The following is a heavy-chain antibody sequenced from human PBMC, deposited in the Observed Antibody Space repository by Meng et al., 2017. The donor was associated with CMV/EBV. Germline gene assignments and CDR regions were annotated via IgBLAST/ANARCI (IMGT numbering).Heavy chain of an antibody. Sequence: CTVSGGSISSYYWSWIRQPPGKGLEWIGYIYYSGSTNYNPSLKSRVTISVDTSKNQFSLKLSSVTAADTAVYYCAKSLVVVPAVQTYYYYYGMDVWGQGTTVTVSS. D-gene: IGHD2-2*01. CDR3: AKSLVVVPAVQTYYYYYGMDV. CDR2: IYYSGST. CDR1: GGSISSYY. V-gene: IGHV4-59*01. J-gene: IGHJ6*02.